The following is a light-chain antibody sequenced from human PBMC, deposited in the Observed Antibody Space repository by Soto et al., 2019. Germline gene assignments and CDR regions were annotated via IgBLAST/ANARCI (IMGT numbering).Light chain of an antibody. CDR3: QQYNNWPPWT. J-gene: IGKJ1*01. Sequence: GDRVTITCRASQSISTWLAWYQQKPGKGPKLLIYDASSLESGVPSRFSGSGSGTEFTLTISSLQPDDFAVYYCQQYNNWPPWTFGQGTK. V-gene: IGKV1-5*01. CDR1: QSISTW. CDR2: DAS.